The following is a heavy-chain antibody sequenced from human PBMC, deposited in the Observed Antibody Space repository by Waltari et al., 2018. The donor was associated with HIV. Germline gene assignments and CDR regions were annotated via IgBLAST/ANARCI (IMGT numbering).Heavy chain of an antibody. Sequence: QVQLVQSGVEVKKPGASVTVPCKASGYKFGTYGISWVRQAPGQGLEWMGWISAYSGNTKYGQEYQGRVTMTTDTSTSTAYMELRSLTSDDTAIYYCARAGDNWNAEHDYWGQGTLVTVSS. D-gene: IGHD1-20*01. V-gene: IGHV1-18*01. CDR2: ISAYSGNT. CDR1: GYKFGTYG. CDR3: ARAGDNWNAEHDY. J-gene: IGHJ4*02.